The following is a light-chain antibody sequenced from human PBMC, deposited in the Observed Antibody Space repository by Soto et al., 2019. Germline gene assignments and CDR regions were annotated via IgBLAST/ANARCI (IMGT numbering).Light chain of an antibody. Sequence: EVVLTQSPATLSLSPGESATLSWRASQSVSSYLVWYQQKLGQAPRLLIYDASNRATGIPARFSGSGSGTDFTLTISSLEPEDFAVYFCQQRSNWPLTFGGGTKVEIK. CDR2: DAS. V-gene: IGKV3-11*01. CDR1: QSVSSY. CDR3: QQRSNWPLT. J-gene: IGKJ4*01.